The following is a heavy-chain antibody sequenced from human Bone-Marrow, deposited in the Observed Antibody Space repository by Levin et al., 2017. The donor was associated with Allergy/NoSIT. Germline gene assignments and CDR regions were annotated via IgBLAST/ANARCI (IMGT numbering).Heavy chain of an antibody. CDR3: AKGIEYSTSSLVDY. CDR2: ISYDGNYK. J-gene: IGHJ4*02. Sequence: GGSLRLSCAASGFTFSSYAMHWVRQAPGKGLEWVAVISYDGNYKFYADSVKGRLTISRDNSKNTLFLQMDSLKPEDSAVYYCAKGIEYSTSSLVDYWGQGTLVTVSS. D-gene: IGHD6-6*01. V-gene: IGHV3-30*04. CDR1: GFTFSSYA.